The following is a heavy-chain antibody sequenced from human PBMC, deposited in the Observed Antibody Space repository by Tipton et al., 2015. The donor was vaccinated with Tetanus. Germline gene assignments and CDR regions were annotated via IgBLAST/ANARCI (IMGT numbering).Heavy chain of an antibody. V-gene: IGHV4-59*01. CDR1: GGSISTYH. J-gene: IGHJ4*02. CDR3: AGYRVGWGGRGY. CDR2: IDYFGTT. Sequence: TLSLTCTVSGGSISTYHWNWIRQFPGKGLEWIGYIDYFGTTKYNPSLKSRVAISVDASRNQFSLTLNSVTAADTAVYFCAGYRVGWGGRGYWGQGTLVTVSS. D-gene: IGHD5-24*01.